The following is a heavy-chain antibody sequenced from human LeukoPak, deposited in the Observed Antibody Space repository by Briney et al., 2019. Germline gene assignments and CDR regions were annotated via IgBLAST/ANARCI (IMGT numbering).Heavy chain of an antibody. D-gene: IGHD6-13*01. J-gene: IGHJ4*02. Sequence: PGGSLRLSCAASGFTFSNAWMSWVRQAPGKGLEWVGRIKSKTDGWTTDYAAPVKGRFTISRDDSKNTLYLQMNSLKTEDTAVYYCTSLLQQLDNFDYWGQGTLVTVSS. CDR3: TSLLQQLDNFDY. CDR1: GFTFSNAW. V-gene: IGHV3-15*01. CDR2: IKSKTDGWTT.